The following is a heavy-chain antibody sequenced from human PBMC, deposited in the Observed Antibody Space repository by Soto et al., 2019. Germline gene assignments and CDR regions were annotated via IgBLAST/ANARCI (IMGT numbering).Heavy chain of an antibody. D-gene: IGHD3-10*01. CDR2: INHSGST. J-gene: IGHJ6*02. CDR1: GGSFSGYY. Sequence: PSETLSLTCAVYGGSFSGYYWSWIRQPPGKGLEWIGEINHSGSTNYNPSLKSRVTISVDTSKNQFSLKLSSVTAADTAVYYCARERYYYGSGRAGYYYYYGMDVWCQGTTVTVSS. V-gene: IGHV4-34*01. CDR3: ARERYYYGSGRAGYYYYYGMDV.